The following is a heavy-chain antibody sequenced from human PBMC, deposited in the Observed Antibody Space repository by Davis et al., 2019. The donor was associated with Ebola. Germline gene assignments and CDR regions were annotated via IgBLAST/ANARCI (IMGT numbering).Heavy chain of an antibody. CDR2: ISSNGGST. Sequence: GGSLRLSCAASGFTFSSSAMHWVRQAPGKGLEYVSAISSNGGSTYYANSVKGRFTISRDNSKNTLYLQMGSLRAEDMAVYYCARGGGYCSSTSCPTGDYWGQGTLVTVSS. CDR3: ARGGGYCSSTSCPTGDY. V-gene: IGHV3-64*01. J-gene: IGHJ4*02. D-gene: IGHD2-2*03. CDR1: GFTFSSSA.